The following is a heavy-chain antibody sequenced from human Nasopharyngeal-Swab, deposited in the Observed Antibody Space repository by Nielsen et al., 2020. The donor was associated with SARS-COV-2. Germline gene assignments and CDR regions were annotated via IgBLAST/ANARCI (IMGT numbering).Heavy chain of an antibody. CDR1: GFTFYDYA. Sequence: SPKIPCAASGFTFYDYAMHWVRQAPGKGLEWVSGISWNSGSIGYADSVKGRFTISRDNAKNSLYLQMNSLRAEDTALYYCAKDGGYSYGSYYYYYMDVWGKGTTVTVSS. D-gene: IGHD5-18*01. CDR3: AKDGGYSYGSYYYYYMDV. V-gene: IGHV3-9*01. CDR2: ISWNSGSI. J-gene: IGHJ6*03.